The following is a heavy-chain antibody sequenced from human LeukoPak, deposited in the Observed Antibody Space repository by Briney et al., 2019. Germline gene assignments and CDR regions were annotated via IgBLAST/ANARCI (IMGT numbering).Heavy chain of an antibody. CDR2: ISWNSDSI. CDR1: GFTFDDYA. D-gene: IGHD3-10*01. Sequence: GGSLRLSCAASGFTFDDYAMHWVRQAPGKGLEWVSGISWNSDSIGYADSVKGRFTISRDNAKNSLYLQMNSLRAEDMALYYCAKSHSEYYGSGSFNYWGQGTLVTVSS. CDR3: AKSHSEYYGSGSFNY. V-gene: IGHV3-9*03. J-gene: IGHJ4*02.